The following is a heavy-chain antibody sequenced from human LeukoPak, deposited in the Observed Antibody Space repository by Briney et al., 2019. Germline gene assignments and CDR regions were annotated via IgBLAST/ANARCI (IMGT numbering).Heavy chain of an antibody. Sequence: SETLSLTCTVSGGSISSYYWSWIRQPAGKGLEWIGRIYTSRSTNYNPSLKSRVTMSVDTSKNQFSLKLSSVTAADTAVHYCARAGPYYYDSSGYYPSFDYWGQGTLVTVSS. CDR1: GGSISSYY. CDR3: ARAGPYYYDSSGYYPSFDY. J-gene: IGHJ4*02. V-gene: IGHV4-4*07. D-gene: IGHD3-22*01. CDR2: IYTSRST.